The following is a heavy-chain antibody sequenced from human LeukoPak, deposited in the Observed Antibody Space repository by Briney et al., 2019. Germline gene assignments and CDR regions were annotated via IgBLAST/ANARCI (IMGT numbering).Heavy chain of an antibody. J-gene: IGHJ4*02. CDR2: ISSSSSYI. CDR3: ARDRESSGWKAPVGY. D-gene: IGHD6-19*01. V-gene: IGHV3-21*01. CDR1: GFTFSSYS. Sequence: GGSLRLSCAASGFTFSSYSMNWVRQAPGKGLEWVSSISSSSSYIYYADSVKGRFTISRDNAKNSLYLQMNSLRAEDTAVYYCARDRESSGWKAPVGYWGQGTLVTASS.